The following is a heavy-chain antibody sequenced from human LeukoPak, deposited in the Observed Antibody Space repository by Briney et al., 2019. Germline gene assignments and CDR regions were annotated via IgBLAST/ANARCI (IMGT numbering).Heavy chain of an antibody. CDR1: GFTFSSYA. CDR2: ISGSGGST. D-gene: IGHD6-13*01. V-gene: IGHV3-23*01. J-gene: IGHJ3*02. Sequence: TGGSLRLSCAASGFTFSSYAMSWVRQAPGKGLEWVSAISGSGGSTYYADSVKGRFTISRDNSKNTLYLQMNSLRAEDTAVYYCAKDQKLGGYSSRWYHGPNDAFDIWGQGTMVTVSS. CDR3: AKDQKLGGYSSRWYHGPNDAFDI.